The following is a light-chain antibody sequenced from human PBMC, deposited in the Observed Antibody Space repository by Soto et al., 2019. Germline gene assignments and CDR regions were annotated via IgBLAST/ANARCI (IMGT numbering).Light chain of an antibody. J-gene: IGKJ1*01. CDR1: QDISNY. CDR3: QQYDNLPWT. CDR2: DAS. Sequence: IQMTQSPSSLSASVLDIVTITCQASQDISNYLNWYQQKPGKAPKLLIYDASNLETGVPSRFSGSGSGTDFTFTISSLQPEDIATYYCQQYDNLPWTFGQGTKVDIK. V-gene: IGKV1-33*01.